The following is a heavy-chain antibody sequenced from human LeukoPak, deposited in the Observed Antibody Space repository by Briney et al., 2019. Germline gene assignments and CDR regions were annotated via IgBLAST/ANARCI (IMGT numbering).Heavy chain of an antibody. D-gene: IGHD2-21*02. CDR3: ARHIVVVTAAGNWYFDL. CDR2: IYYSGST. CDR1: GGSISSSSYY. Sequence: SETLSLTCTVSGGSISSSSYYWGWIREPPGKGLEWIGSIYYSGSTNYNPSLKSRVTISVDTSKNQFSLKLSSVTAADTAVYYCARHIVVVTAAGNWYFDLWGRGTLVTVSS. V-gene: IGHV4-39*01. J-gene: IGHJ2*01.